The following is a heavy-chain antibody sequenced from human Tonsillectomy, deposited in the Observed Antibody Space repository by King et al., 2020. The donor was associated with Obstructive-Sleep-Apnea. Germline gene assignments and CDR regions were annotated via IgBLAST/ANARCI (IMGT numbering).Heavy chain of an antibody. Sequence: VQLVESGGGLVQPGGSLRLSCAASGFTFSSYAMSWVRQAPGKGLEWVSTFSSGGGSTYYADSGKGRFTISRDTSRSTLYLQMSSLRAEDTALYYCARGYCSGGSCFSGRVAFDNWGQGTLVTVSS. CDR3: ARGYCSGGSCFSGRVAFDN. V-gene: IGHV3-23*04. CDR1: GFTFSSYA. J-gene: IGHJ4*02. D-gene: IGHD2-15*01. CDR2: FSSGGGST.